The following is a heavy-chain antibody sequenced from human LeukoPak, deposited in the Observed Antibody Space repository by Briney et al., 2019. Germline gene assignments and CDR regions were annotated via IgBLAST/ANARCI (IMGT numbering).Heavy chain of an antibody. CDR2: ISSSGSTK. V-gene: IGHV3-48*01. Sequence: GGSLRLSCAASGFTFSSYSMNWVRQAPGKGLEWVSYISSSGSTKYYADSVKGRFTISRDNAKNSLYLQMNSLRAEDTAEYYCTRDRGSGTYLDYWGQGTLVTVSS. CDR1: GFTFSSYS. J-gene: IGHJ4*02. CDR3: TRDRGSGTYLDY. D-gene: IGHD1-26*01.